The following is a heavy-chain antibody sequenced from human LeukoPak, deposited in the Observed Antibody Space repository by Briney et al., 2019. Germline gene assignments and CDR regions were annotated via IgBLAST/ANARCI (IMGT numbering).Heavy chain of an antibody. V-gene: IGHV4-30-4*01. J-gene: IGHJ5*02. Sequence: SETLSLTCTVSGGSISSGDYYWSWIRQPPGKGLEWIGYIYYSGSTYYNPSLKSRVTISVDTSKNQFSLKLSSVTAADTAVYYRARGYDSSGYPFDPWGQGTLVTVSS. CDR3: ARGYDSSGYPFDP. CDR1: GGSISSGDYY. D-gene: IGHD3-22*01. CDR2: IYYSGST.